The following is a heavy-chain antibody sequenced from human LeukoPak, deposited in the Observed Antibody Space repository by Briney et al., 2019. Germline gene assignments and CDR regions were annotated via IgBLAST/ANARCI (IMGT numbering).Heavy chain of an antibody. Sequence: PGGSLRLSCAVSGFTVSNYYMSWVRQAPGKGLEWVSIIYSGGTKYYADSVKGRFTISRDNSKNTQYLQMNSLRVEDTAVYYCAKDLYSNYGPADYWGQGNLVTVSS. CDR3: AKDLYSNYGPADY. CDR1: GFTVSNYY. J-gene: IGHJ4*02. CDR2: IYSGGTK. D-gene: IGHD4-11*01. V-gene: IGHV3-53*01.